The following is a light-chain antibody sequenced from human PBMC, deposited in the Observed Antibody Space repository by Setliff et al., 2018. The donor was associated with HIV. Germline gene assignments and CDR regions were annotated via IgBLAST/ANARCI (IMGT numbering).Light chain of an antibody. CDR1: SSDVGSYNL. CDR3: SSYAGSNYV. J-gene: IGLJ1*01. V-gene: IGLV2-14*02. CDR2: EVS. Sequence: QSVLTQPASMSGSPGQSITISCTGTSSDVGSYNLVSWYQQYPGKAPKLMIYEVSKRPSGVPDRFSGSKSGNTASLTVSGLQTEDEADYYCSSYAGSNYVFGSGTKVTVL.